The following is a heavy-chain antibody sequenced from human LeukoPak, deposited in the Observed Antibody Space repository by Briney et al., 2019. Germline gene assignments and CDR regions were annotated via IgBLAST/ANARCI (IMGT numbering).Heavy chain of an antibody. CDR3: ARVVDVNSYGLFDY. J-gene: IGHJ4*02. V-gene: IGHV1-8*01. CDR1: GYTFTSYD. CDR2: MNPNSGNT. D-gene: IGHD5-18*01. Sequence: ASVKVSCKASGYTFTSYDINWVRQATGQGLEWMGWMNPNSGNTGYARKFQGRVTMTRNTSISTAYMELSSLRSEDTAVYYCARVVDVNSYGLFDYWGQGTLVTVSS.